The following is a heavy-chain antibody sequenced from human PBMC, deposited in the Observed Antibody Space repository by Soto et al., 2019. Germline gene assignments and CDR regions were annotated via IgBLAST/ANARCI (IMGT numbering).Heavy chain of an antibody. D-gene: IGHD7-27*01. Sequence: QVQLVQSGAEVKRPGASVRVSCKASGYTFTSYYTHWVRQAPGQGLEWMGIINPSAGSTSYAQKFQGRVTMTRDTSTSTVYMELSSLRSEDTAVYYCARARTGDFDYWGQGTLVTVSS. J-gene: IGHJ4*02. CDR2: INPSAGST. V-gene: IGHV1-46*01. CDR1: GYTFTSYY. CDR3: ARARTGDFDY.